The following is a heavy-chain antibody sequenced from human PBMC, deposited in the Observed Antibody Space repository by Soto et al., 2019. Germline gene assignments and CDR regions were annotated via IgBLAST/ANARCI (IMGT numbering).Heavy chain of an antibody. J-gene: IGHJ4*02. CDR3: AKDFYSSGWYVIDY. Sequence: EVQLVESGGGLVQPGRSLRLSCAASGFTFDDYAMYWVRQAPGKGLEWVSGISWNSGSIGYADSVKGRFTISRDNAKNSLYLQMNSLRAEDTALYYCAKDFYSSGWYVIDYWGQGTLVTVSS. V-gene: IGHV3-9*01. D-gene: IGHD6-19*01. CDR2: ISWNSGSI. CDR1: GFTFDDYA.